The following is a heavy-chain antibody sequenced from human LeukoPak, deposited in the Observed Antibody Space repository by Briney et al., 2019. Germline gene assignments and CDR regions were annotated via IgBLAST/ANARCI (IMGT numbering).Heavy chain of an antibody. Sequence: GGSLRLSCAASGFTFSSYGMHWVRQAPGKGLEWVAFIRYDGSNKYYADSVKGRFTISRDNSKNALYLQMNSLRAEDTAVYYCAKPTPNGSGSPRPDDAFDIWGQGTMVTVSS. D-gene: IGHD3-10*01. CDR2: IRYDGSNK. J-gene: IGHJ3*02. CDR3: AKPTPNGSGSPRPDDAFDI. V-gene: IGHV3-30*02. CDR1: GFTFSSYG.